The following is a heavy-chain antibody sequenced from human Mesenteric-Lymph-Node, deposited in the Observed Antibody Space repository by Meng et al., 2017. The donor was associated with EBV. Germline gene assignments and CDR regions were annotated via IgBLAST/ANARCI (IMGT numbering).Heavy chain of an antibody. Sequence: GQVVVSGWGLVHLGGSLRLSCAASGFTFSSSWMHWVCQAPEKGLEWVSSISSTGGGTYYADSVKGRFTVSRDNSRNTLFLQLNSLRVDDTAVYYCAKVFDLWGQGTLVTVSS. CDR1: GFTFSSSW. J-gene: IGHJ5*02. CDR2: ISSTGGGT. CDR3: AKVFDL. V-gene: IGHV3-23*04.